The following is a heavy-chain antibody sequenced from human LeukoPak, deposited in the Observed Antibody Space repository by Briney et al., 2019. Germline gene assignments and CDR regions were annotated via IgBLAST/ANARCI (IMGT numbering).Heavy chain of an antibody. J-gene: IGHJ4*02. D-gene: IGHD2-15*01. V-gene: IGHV3-48*01. CDR2: ISDSSTTT. Sequence: GGSLRLSCSASGFSFSDFSMNWVRQAPGKGLEWVAYISDSSTTTYYADSLKGRFTISRDNAKNSLYLQMNTLRVDDTAVYYCARDPSSYSPWGFDFWGQGTLVTVSS. CDR3: ARDPSSYSPWGFDF. CDR1: GFSFSDFS.